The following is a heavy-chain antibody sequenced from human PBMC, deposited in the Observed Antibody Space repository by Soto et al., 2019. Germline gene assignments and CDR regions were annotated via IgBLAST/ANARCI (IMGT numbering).Heavy chain of an antibody. V-gene: IGHV4-59*01. D-gene: IGHD2-15*01. CDR1: GGSIRNVY. CDR2: IFHSGNA. CDR3: ARAHAPPLPSHS. J-gene: IGHJ5*01. Sequence: SETLSLTCSVSGGSIRNVYWSWIRQSPGKRLEWIGFIFHSGNAKYNPSLKSRVTMSIDTSRNQISLSLDSVTAADTAIYFCARAHAPPLPSHSSGQGILVTGS.